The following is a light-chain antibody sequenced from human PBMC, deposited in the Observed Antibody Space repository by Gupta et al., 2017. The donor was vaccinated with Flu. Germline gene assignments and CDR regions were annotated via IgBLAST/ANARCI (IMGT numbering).Light chain of an antibody. CDR2: DDR. J-gene: IGLJ2*01. Sequence: SYVLTQPPSVSVAPGQTARVTCGGNNLGSKSVHWYQQKPGQAPVLVVSDDRDRPSGIPERFSGSDSGNTATLTISRVEAGDEADYYCQVWDINSYVIFGGGTKLTVL. V-gene: IGLV3-21*02. CDR1: NLGSKS. CDR3: QVWDINSYVI.